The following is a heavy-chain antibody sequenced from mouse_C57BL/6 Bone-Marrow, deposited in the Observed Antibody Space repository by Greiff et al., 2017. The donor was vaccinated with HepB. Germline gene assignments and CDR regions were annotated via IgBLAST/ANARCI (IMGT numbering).Heavy chain of an antibody. CDR3: ARSDYGSNAY. J-gene: IGHJ3*01. V-gene: IGHV1-61*01. Sequence: QVQLQQPGAELVRPGSSVKLPCKASGYTFTSYWMDWVKQRPGQGLEWIGNIYPSDSETHYNQKFKDKATLTVDKSSSTAYMQLSSLTSEDSAVYYCARSDYGSNAYWGQGTLVTVSA. D-gene: IGHD1-1*01. CDR2: IYPSDSET. CDR1: GYTFTSYW.